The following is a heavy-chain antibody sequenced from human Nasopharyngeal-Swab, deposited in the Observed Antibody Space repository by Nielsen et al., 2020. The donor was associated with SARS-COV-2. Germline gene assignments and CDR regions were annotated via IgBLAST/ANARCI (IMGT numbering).Heavy chain of an antibody. D-gene: IGHD6-13*01. Sequence: RQAPGKGLEWIGYIYYSGSTYYNPSLKSRVTISVDTSKNQFSLKLSSVTAADTAVYYCARGRKQQLVLRWYDPWGQGTLVTVSS. V-gene: IGHV4-31*02. J-gene: IGHJ5*02. CDR2: IYYSGST. CDR3: ARGRKQQLVLRWYDP.